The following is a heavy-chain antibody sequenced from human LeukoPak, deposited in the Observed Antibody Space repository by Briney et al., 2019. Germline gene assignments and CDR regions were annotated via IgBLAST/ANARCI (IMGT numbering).Heavy chain of an antibody. V-gene: IGHV4-39*01. J-gene: IGHJ5*02. CDR1: GGSISSSSYY. D-gene: IGHD3-9*01. CDR3: ARLAIFYGWFDP. CDR2: IYYSGST. Sequence: SETLSLTCTVSGGSISSSSYYWGWIRQPPGKGLEWIGSIYYSGSTYYNPSLKSRVTISVVTSKNQFSLKLSSVTAADTAVYYCARLAIFYGWFDPWGQGALVTVSS.